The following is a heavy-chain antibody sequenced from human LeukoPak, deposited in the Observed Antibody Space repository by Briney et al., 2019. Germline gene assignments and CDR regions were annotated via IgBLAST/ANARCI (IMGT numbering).Heavy chain of an antibody. CDR3: ARGSGRAYGDYPHYFDY. CDR2: IYYSGST. J-gene: IGHJ4*02. Sequence: SQTLSLTCTVSGGSISSGDYYWSWIRQPPGKGLEWIGYIYYSGSTYYNPSLKSRVTISVDTSKNQFSLKLSSVTAADTAVYYCARGSGRAYGDYPHYFDYWGQGTLVTVSS. D-gene: IGHD4-17*01. CDR1: GGSISSGDYY. V-gene: IGHV4-30-4*01.